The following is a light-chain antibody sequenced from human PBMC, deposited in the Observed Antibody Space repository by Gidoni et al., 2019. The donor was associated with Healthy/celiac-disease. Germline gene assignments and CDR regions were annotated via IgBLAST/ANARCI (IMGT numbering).Light chain of an antibody. CDR3: SSYTSSSTLVV. Sequence: QSAMTQPASVYGSTGQSSTTACTGTSSDGGGYNYVSWYQQHPGKAPKLMIYDVSNRPSGVSNRFSGSKSGNTASLTISGLQAEDEADYYCSSYTSSSTLVVFGGGTKLTVL. CDR2: DVS. CDR1: SSDGGGYNY. V-gene: IGLV2-14*03. J-gene: IGLJ2*01.